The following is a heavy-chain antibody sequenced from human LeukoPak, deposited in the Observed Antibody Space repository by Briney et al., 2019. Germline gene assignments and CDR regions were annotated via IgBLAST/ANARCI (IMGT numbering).Heavy chain of an antibody. Sequence: ADTLSLTCAVYGGPFSGYYWRWIRQPPGKGLEWIGEINHSGSTNYNPYRKSRVTISVDTSKNQFSLKLSSVTAADTAVYYCARLRLLYFDWSTKSGYYFDYWGQGTLVTVSS. CDR1: GGPFSGYY. D-gene: IGHD3-9*01. CDR2: INHSGST. CDR3: ARLRLLYFDWSTKSGYYFDY. V-gene: IGHV4-34*01. J-gene: IGHJ4*02.